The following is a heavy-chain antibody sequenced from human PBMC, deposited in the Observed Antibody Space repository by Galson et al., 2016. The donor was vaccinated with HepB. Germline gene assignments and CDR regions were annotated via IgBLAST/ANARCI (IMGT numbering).Heavy chain of an antibody. CDR1: GYTFTSYD. CDR3: ARTSITGAYFGLDV. Sequence: SVKVSCKASGYTFTSYDINWVRQATGQGLEWMGWMNPYSGNTGHVQRFQGRVTMTRSTSISTAYMELSSLRSEDTAVYYCARTSITGAYFGLDVWGQGTTVTVSS. CDR2: MNPYSGNT. V-gene: IGHV1-8*01. D-gene: IGHD1-20*01. J-gene: IGHJ6*02.